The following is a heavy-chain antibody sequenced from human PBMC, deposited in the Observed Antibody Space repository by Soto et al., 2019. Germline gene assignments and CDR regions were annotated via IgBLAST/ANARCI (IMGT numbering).Heavy chain of an antibody. CDR1: GFTVSSNY. V-gene: IGHV3-66*01. D-gene: IGHD6-13*01. CDR3: AGTPPSGGVAAAGRDAFDI. CDR2: IYSGGST. J-gene: IGHJ3*02. Sequence: GGSLRLSCAASGFTVSSNYMSWVRQAPGKGLEWVSVIYSGGSTYYADSVKGRFTISRDNSKNTLYLQMNSLRAEDTAVYYCAGTPPSGGVAAAGRDAFDIWGQGTMVTVSS.